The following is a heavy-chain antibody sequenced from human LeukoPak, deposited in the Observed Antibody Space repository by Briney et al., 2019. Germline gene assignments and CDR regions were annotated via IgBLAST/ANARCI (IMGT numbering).Heavy chain of an antibody. CDR2: ISGSGGST. CDR1: GFTFSSYA. CDR3: TTAGFSSTGPEVDMDV. D-gene: IGHD2-2*01. V-gene: IGHV3-23*01. Sequence: GGSLRLSCAASGFTFSSYAMSWVRQAPGKGLEWVSAISGSGGSTYYADPVKGRFTISRDNSKNTLYLQMNSLRAEDTAVYYCTTAGFSSTGPEVDMDVWGKGTTVTVSS. J-gene: IGHJ6*03.